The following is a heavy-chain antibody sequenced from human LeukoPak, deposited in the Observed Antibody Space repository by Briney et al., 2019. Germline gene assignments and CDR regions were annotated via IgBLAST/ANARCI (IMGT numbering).Heavy chain of an antibody. D-gene: IGHD3-10*01. V-gene: IGHV4-38-2*02. CDR1: GYSISSGHY. CDR3: ARVPTYGSGQNWFDP. CDR2: IYHSGST. Sequence: SETLSLTCTVSGYSISSGHYWGWIRQPPGKGLEWIGSIYHSGSTYYNPSLKSRITISVDTSRNQFSLKLSSVTAADTAVYYCARVPTYGSGQNWFDPWGQGTLVTVSS. J-gene: IGHJ5*02.